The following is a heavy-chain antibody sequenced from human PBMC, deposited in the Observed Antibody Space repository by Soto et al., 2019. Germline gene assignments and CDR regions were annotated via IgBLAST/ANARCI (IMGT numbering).Heavy chain of an antibody. CDR2: IYRSGST. CDR1: GGSISGGGYS. Sequence: SETLSLTCTVSGGSISGGGYSWNWIRQPPGKGLEYIGYIYRSGSTYYNPSLRSRVIISIDKSNNHFSLKLSSVTAADTAVYYCARGGYSGYHFMFDYWGQGALVTVYS. D-gene: IGHD5-12*01. CDR3: ARGGYSGYHFMFDY. V-gene: IGHV4-30-2*01. J-gene: IGHJ4*02.